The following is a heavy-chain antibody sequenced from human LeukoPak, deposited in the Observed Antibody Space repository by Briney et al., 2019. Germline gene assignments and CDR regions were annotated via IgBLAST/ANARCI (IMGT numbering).Heavy chain of an antibody. J-gene: IGHJ5*02. CDR2: IYHSGST. Sequence: SQTLSLTCTVSGGSISSGDYYWTWIRQPPGKVLEWLGYIYHSGSTHYNSSLKSRLTISVDTSKNQFSLKLSSVTAADTAVYYCARGLRGIMIRGAITDLNWFDAWGQGTLVIVSS. CDR1: GGSISSGDYY. CDR3: ARGLRGIMIRGAITDLNWFDA. V-gene: IGHV4-30-4*01. D-gene: IGHD3-10*01.